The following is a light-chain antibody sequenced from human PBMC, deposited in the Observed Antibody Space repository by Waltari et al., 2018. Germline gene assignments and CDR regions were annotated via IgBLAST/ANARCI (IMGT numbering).Light chain of an antibody. V-gene: IGKV3-11*01. CDR1: QTVRSY. CDR3: QQRSNWPYT. J-gene: IGKJ2*01. Sequence: SCRASQTVRSYLAWYQQKPAQAPRLLIFDASSRAPGIPAKFSGSGSGTDFTLTVSNLEPEDFAVYYCQQRSNWPYTFGQGTRVEIK. CDR2: DAS.